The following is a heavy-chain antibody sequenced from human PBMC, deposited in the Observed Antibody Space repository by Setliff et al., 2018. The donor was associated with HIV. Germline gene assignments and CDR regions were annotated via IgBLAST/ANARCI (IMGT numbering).Heavy chain of an antibody. CDR1: GGSLRGYY. J-gene: IGHJ4*02. Sequence: PSQTLSLTCAVYGGSLRGYYWSWVRQSPLKGLEWIGEISHTGNINYNTALSNRVTVSVDTSKNQFSLNLTSVTAADTAVYYCARLGSHCKNAFCPPYWGQGTLVTLSS. D-gene: IGHD2-15*01. V-gene: IGHV4-34*01. CDR2: ISHTGNI. CDR3: ARLGSHCKNAFCPPY.